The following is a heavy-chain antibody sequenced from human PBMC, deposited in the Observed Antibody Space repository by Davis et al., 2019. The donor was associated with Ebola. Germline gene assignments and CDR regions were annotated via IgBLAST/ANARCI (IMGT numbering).Heavy chain of an antibody. D-gene: IGHD1-26*01. J-gene: IGHJ4*02. CDR1: GFTFSSYG. CDR2: ISYDGSNK. V-gene: IGHV3-30*18. Sequence: GGSLRLSCAASGFTFSSYGMHWVRQAPGKGLEWVAVISYDGSNKYYADSVKGRFTISRDNSKNTLYLQMNSLRAEDTAVYYCAKVGGSYSPDADYWGQGTLVTVSS. CDR3: AKVGGSYSPDADY.